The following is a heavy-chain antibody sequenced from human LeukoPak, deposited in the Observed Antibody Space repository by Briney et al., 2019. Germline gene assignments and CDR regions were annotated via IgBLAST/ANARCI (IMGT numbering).Heavy chain of an antibody. D-gene: IGHD3-9*01. CDR2: IYGSSRT. CDR1: GFIVSSNY. V-gene: IGHV3-66*01. J-gene: IGHJ6*02. CDR3: ARDQYYDILTGLIYYGMDV. Sequence: GGSLRLSCAGSGFIVSSNYMSWVRQAAGKGLEWVSVIYGSSRTYYADSVKGRFTISRDNSKNTVYLQMDSLRAEDTAVYYCARDQYYDILTGLIYYGMDVWGQGTTVTVSS.